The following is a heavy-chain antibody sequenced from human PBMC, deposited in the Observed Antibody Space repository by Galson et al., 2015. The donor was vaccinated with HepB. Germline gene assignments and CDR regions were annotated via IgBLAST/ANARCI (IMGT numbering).Heavy chain of an antibody. CDR3: AKDRAAASQVDY. CDR1: GFTFSSYA. CDR2: ISGSGGST. Sequence: SLRLSCAASGFTFSSYAMSWVRQAPGKGLEWVSAISGSGGSTYYADSVKGRFTISRDNSKNTLYLQMNSLRAEDTAVYYCAKDRAAASQVDYWGQGTLVTVSS. D-gene: IGHD6-13*01. J-gene: IGHJ4*02. V-gene: IGHV3-23*01.